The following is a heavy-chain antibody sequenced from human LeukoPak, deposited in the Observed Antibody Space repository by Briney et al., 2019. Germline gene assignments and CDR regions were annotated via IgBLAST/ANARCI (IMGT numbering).Heavy chain of an antibody. V-gene: IGHV4-39*07. CDR2: IYYSGST. Sequence: SETLSLTCTVSGGSISSSSYYWGWIRQPPGKGLEWIGSIYYSGSTYYNPSLKSRVTISVDTSKNQFSLKLSSVTAADTAVYYCARGGLLWFGEYHNWFDPWGQGTLVTVSS. CDR1: GGSISSSSYY. CDR3: ARGGLLWFGEYHNWFDP. D-gene: IGHD3-10*01. J-gene: IGHJ5*02.